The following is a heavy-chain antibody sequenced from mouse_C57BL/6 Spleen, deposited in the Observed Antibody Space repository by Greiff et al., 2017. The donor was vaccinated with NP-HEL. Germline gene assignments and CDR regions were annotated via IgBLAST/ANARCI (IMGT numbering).Heavy chain of an antibody. V-gene: IGHV14-2*01. J-gene: IGHJ3*01. Sequence: EVNLVESGAELVKPGASVKLSCTASGFNIKDYYMHWVKQRTEQGLEWIGRIDPEDGETKYAPKFQGKATITADTSSNTAYLQLSSLTSEDTAVYYCASPGAAQATFAYWGQGTLVTVSA. D-gene: IGHD3-2*02. CDR2: IDPEDGET. CDR3: ASPGAAQATFAY. CDR1: GFNIKDYY.